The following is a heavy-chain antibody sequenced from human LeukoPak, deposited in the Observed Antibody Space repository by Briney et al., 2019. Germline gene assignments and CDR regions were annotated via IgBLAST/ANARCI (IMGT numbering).Heavy chain of an antibody. Sequence: PGGSLRLSCAASGFTFSSYSMNWVRQAPGKGLEWVSYISSSSSTIYYADSVKGRFTISRDNAKNSLYLQMNSLRDEDTAVYYCARDPLTHTMLGAFDIWGQGTMVTVSS. CDR3: ARDPLTHTMLGAFDI. V-gene: IGHV3-48*02. J-gene: IGHJ3*02. CDR1: GFTFSSYS. CDR2: ISSSSSTI. D-gene: IGHD3-10*01.